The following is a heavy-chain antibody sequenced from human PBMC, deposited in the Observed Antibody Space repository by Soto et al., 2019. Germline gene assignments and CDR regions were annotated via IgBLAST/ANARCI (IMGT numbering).Heavy chain of an antibody. CDR1: GGSITSYY. V-gene: IGHV4-59*01. J-gene: IGHJ4*02. Sequence: SETLSLTCTVSGGSITSYYWSWIRQPPGKGLEWIGYIHYSGITNYNPSLKSRVTISVDTSKNQFSLKLSSVTAADTAVYYCARGRTTLVYWGQGTLVTVSS. CDR2: IHYSGIT. CDR3: ARGRTTLVY. D-gene: IGHD1-7*01.